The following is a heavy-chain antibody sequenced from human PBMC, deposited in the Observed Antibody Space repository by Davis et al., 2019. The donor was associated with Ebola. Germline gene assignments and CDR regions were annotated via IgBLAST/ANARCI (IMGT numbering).Heavy chain of an antibody. CDR2: IYSGGST. CDR1: GFTVSSNY. V-gene: IGHV3-53*01. Sequence: GESLKISCAASGFTVSSNYMSWVRQAPGQGLEWVSVIYSGGSTYYADSVKGRFTISRDNSKNTLYLQMNSLRAEDTAVYYCAKGLKSYYYDSSGSSFYYYFGMDVWGKGTTVTVSS. CDR3: AKGLKSYYYDSSGSSFYYYFGMDV. J-gene: IGHJ6*04. D-gene: IGHD3-22*01.